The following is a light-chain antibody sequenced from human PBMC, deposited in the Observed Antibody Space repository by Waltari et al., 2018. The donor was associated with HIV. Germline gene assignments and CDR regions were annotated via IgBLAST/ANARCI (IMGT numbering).Light chain of an antibody. CDR2: EVN. CDR1: SSDAGYSKY. CDR3: SSYTTSSTVV. V-gene: IGLV2-14*01. J-gene: IGLJ3*02. Sequence: QSALTQPASVSGSPGQSITISCTATSSDAGYSKYVSLYQQYPGKAPKLMLYEVNNRPSGVSKRFSGAKSCHTASLTISGLQTEDEGDYYCSSYTTSSTVVFGGGTKLTVL.